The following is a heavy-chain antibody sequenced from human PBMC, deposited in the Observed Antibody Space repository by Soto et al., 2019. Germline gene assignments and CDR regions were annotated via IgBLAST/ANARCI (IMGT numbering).Heavy chain of an antibody. CDR3: ARDGRDGYNRIFDY. V-gene: IGHV4-59*01. CDR1: GGSISSYY. D-gene: IGHD5-12*01. J-gene: IGHJ4*02. Sequence: PSETLSLTCTVSGGSISSYYWSWIRQPPGKGLEWIGYIYYSGSTNYNPSLKSRVTISVDTSKNQFSLKLSSVTAADTAVYYCARDGRDGYNRIFDYWGQGTLVTV. CDR2: IYYSGST.